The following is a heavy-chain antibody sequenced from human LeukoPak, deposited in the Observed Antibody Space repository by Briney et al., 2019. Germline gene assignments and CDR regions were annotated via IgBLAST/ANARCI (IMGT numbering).Heavy chain of an antibody. V-gene: IGHV4-39*07. CDR1: GGSISSSSYY. D-gene: IGHD1-20*01. CDR2: IYYSGST. J-gene: IGHJ6*03. Sequence: SETLSLTCTVSGGSISSSSYYWGWIRQPPGKGLEWIGSIYYSGSTYYNPSLKSRVTISVDTSKNQFSLKLSSVTAADTAVYYCARCSEYNWNYYYMDVWGEGTTVTVSS. CDR3: ARCSEYNWNYYYMDV.